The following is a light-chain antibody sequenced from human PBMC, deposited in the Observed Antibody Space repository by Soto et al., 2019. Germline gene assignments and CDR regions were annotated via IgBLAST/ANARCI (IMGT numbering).Light chain of an antibody. CDR2: DAS. Sequence: EIVLTQSPTTLSLSPGERATLSCRASQSVSSYFAWYQQKPGQAPRLLLYDASTRAAGIPARFSGSGSGTDFTLTISSLAPEDFAVYYCQQRSDWPLTFGGGTKVEIK. V-gene: IGKV3-11*01. CDR1: QSVSSY. CDR3: QQRSDWPLT. J-gene: IGKJ4*01.